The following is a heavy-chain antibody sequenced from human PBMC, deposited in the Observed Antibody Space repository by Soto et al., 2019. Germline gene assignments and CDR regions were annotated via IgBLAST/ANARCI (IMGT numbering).Heavy chain of an antibody. D-gene: IGHD2-2*03. CDR1: GYTFTSFY. J-gene: IGHJ6*02. CDR3: ASGYCSSTSCYMDV. CDR2: IIPIFGTA. V-gene: IGHV1-69*13. Sequence: SVKVSCKASGYTFTSFYMHWVRQAPGQGLEWMGGIIPIFGTANYAQKFQGRVTITADESTSTAYMELSSLRSEDTAVYYCASGYCSSTSCYMDVWGQGTTVTVSS.